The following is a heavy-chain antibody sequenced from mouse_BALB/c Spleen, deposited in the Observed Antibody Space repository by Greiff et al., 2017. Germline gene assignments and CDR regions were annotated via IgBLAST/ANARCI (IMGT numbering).Heavy chain of an antibody. J-gene: IGHJ4*01. CDR1: GFNIKDTY. D-gene: IGHD1-2*01. Sequence: EVQLQQSGAELVKPGASVKLSCTASGFNIKDTYMHWVKQRPEQGLEWIGRIDPANGNTKYDPKFQGKATITADTSSNTAYLQLSSLTSEDSAVYYCARVGLLRLLAMDYWGQGTSVTVSS. CDR2: IDPANGNT. CDR3: ARVGLLRLLAMDY. V-gene: IGHV14-3*02.